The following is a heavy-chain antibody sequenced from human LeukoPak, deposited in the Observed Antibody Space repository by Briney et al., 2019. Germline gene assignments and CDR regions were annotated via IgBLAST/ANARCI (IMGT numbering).Heavy chain of an antibody. D-gene: IGHD1-26*01. CDR1: GFTVSTNY. J-gene: IGHJ4*02. Sequence: PGGSLRLSCAASGFTVSTNYMSWIRQAPGKGLEWVSYISSSGSHTNYADSVTGRFTISRNNAKKSLHLQMNSLRAEDTAVYYCARHPDGSLSLDYWGQGTLVTVSS. CDR2: ISSSGSHT. V-gene: IGHV3-11*03. CDR3: ARHPDGSLSLDY.